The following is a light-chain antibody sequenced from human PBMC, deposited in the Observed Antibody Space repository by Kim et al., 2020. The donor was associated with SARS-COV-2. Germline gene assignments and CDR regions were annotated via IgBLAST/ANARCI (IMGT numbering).Light chain of an antibody. CDR1: QSLCYTNGDSF. CDR3: MQTLQTPT. CDR2: LVS. Sequence: GEPASISCKSSQSLCYTNGDSFLSWYQQRPGQSPQLLCYLVSNRASGVHDRFSGSGSDSDFTLKISRVEAEDVGVYFCMQTLQTPTFGQGTKLEI. J-gene: IGKJ2*01. V-gene: IGKV2-28*01.